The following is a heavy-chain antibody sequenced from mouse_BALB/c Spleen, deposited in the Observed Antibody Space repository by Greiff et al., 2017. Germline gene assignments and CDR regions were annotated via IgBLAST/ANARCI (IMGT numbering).Heavy chain of an antibody. CDR1: GFDFSRYW. CDR3: ARRGSGYWYFDV. V-gene: IGHV4-1*02. Sequence: DVKLQESGGGLVQPGGSLKLSCAASGFDFSRYWMSWVRQAPGKGLEWIGEINPDSSTINYTPSLKDKFIISRDNAKNTLYLQMSKVRSEDTALYYCARRGSGYWYFDVWGAGTTVTVSS. J-gene: IGHJ1*01. D-gene: IGHD1-1*01. CDR2: INPDSSTI.